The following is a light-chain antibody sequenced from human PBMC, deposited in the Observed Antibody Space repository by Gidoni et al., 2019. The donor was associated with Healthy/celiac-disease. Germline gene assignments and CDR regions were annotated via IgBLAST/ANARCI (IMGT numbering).Light chain of an antibody. CDR1: QSVSSSY. J-gene: IGKJ1*01. CDR2: GAS. CDR3: QQCGSSST. V-gene: IGKV3-20*01. Sequence: EIVLTQSPGTLSLSPGERATLSCRASQSVSSSYLAWYQQKPGQAPRLLIYGASSRATGIPDRFSGRGAGTDFTLTISRLEPEDFAVYYCQQCGSSSTFGQGTKVEIK.